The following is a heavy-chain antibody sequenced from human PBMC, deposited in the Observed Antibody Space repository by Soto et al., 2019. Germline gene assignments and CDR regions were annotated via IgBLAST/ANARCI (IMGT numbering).Heavy chain of an antibody. CDR1: GFTFSSYW. CDR2: IKQDGSEK. V-gene: IGHV3-7*01. Sequence: GGSLRLSCAASGFTFSSYWMSWVRQAPGKGLEWVANIKQDGSEKYYVDSVKGRFTISRDNAKNSLYLQMNSLRAEDTAVYYCARALGVAVAGTFGTFFDYWGQGTLVTVSS. CDR3: ARALGVAVAGTFGTFFDY. J-gene: IGHJ4*02. D-gene: IGHD6-19*01.